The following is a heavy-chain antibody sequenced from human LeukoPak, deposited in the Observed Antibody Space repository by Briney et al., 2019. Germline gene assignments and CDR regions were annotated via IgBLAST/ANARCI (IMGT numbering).Heavy chain of an antibody. D-gene: IGHD3-10*01. CDR1: GFTFSSYA. CDR3: AALDYGSGSYYIAFDY. Sequence: PGGSLRLSCAASGFTFSSYAMHWVRQAPGKGLEWVAVISYDGSNKYYADSVKGRFTISRDNSKNTLYLQMNSLRSEDTAVYYCAALDYGSGSYYIAFDYWGQGTLVTVSS. V-gene: IGHV3-30-3*01. CDR2: ISYDGSNK. J-gene: IGHJ4*02.